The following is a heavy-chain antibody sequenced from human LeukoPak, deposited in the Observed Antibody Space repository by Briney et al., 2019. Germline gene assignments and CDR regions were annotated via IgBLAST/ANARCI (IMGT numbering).Heavy chain of an antibody. CDR2: IHHSGST. Sequence: SQTLSLTCTVSGGSISSGFYYWSWIRQPAGKGLEWIGSIHHSGSTYYNPSLKSRVTISVDTSKNQFSLTLSSVTAADTAVYYCASNTGSYYLNAFDYWGQGTLVTVSS. D-gene: IGHD1-26*01. V-gene: IGHV4-61*02. CDR1: GGSISSGFYY. CDR3: ASNTGSYYLNAFDY. J-gene: IGHJ4*02.